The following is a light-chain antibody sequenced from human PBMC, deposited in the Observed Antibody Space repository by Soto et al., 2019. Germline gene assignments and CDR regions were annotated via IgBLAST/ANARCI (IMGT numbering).Light chain of an antibody. CDR2: AAS. V-gene: IGKV1-39*01. CDR1: QSISNY. CDR3: QESYSTS. Sequence: DIQMTQSPSSLSASVGDRVTITCRASQSISNYLNWYQQKPGKAPKLLIYAASSLQSGVPSRFSGSGSGTDFTLTISSLQPEDIATYYCQESYSTSFGQGTKVDIK. J-gene: IGKJ1*01.